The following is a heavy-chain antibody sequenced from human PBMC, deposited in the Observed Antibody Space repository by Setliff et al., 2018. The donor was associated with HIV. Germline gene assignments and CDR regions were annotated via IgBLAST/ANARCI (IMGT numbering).Heavy chain of an antibody. CDR2: IKSDGSST. CDR1: GFTFSAHW. D-gene: IGHD3-9*01. J-gene: IGHJ4*02. Sequence: GGSLRLSCAASGFTFSAHWMHWVRQAPGKGLVWVSRIKSDGSSTDYADSVRGRFTISRDNAKKSLYLQMNSLKAEDTAMYYCTKGRTYYDILTGRKTNDYWGQGTLVTVSS. CDR3: TKGRTYYDILTGRKTNDY. V-gene: IGHV3-74*01.